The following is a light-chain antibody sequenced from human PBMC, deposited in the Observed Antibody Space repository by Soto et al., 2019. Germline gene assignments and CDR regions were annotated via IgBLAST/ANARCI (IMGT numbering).Light chain of an antibody. J-gene: IGKJ1*01. V-gene: IGKV1-5*03. CDR3: QQTYSTPWT. Sequence: DIQMTQSPSTLSASVGDRVTITCRASQSISSWLAWYQQKPGKAPKLLIYKASSLESGVPSRFSGVGSGTDFTLTISSLQPEDFATYYCQQTYSTPWTFGQGTKVDIK. CDR1: QSISSW. CDR2: KAS.